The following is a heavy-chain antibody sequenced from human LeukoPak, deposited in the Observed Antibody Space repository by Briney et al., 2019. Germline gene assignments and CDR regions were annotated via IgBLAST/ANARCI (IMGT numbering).Heavy chain of an antibody. CDR1: GYTFTGYY. D-gene: IGHD3-22*01. CDR3: ARGSIVVVETPNDAFDI. CDR2: INPNSGGT. J-gene: IGHJ3*02. Sequence: GASVKVSCKASGYTFTGYYMHWVRQAPGQGLEWMGWINPNSGGTNYAQKFQGRVTMTRDTSISTAYMELSRLRSDDTAVYYCARGSIVVVETPNDAFDIWGQGTMVTVSS. V-gene: IGHV1-2*02.